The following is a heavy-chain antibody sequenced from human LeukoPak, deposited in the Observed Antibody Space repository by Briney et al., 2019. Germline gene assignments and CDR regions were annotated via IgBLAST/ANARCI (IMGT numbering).Heavy chain of an antibody. CDR1: GGSISTSNYY. Sequence: TSETLSLTCTVSGGSISTSNYYWSWIRQPPGKGLEWIGFIYYSGNTNYNPSLKSRVTISVDTSKNQFSLKLSSMTAADTAVYYCARGALLWFGERMEYYFDYWGQGTLLTVSS. J-gene: IGHJ4*02. CDR3: ARGALLWFGERMEYYFDY. CDR2: IYYSGNT. D-gene: IGHD3-10*01. V-gene: IGHV4-61*01.